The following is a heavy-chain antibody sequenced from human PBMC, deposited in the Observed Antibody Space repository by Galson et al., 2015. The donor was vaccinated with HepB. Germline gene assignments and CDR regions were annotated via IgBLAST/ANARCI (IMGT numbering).Heavy chain of an antibody. J-gene: IGHJ5*02. CDR1: GFSISGYS. D-gene: IGHD5-24*01. V-gene: IGHV3-48*04. CDR2: ISGLRNTI. Sequence: SLRLSCAASGFSISGYSMNWVRQAPGKGLEWLSYISGLRNTIYYTDAVKGRFTISRDNAKNSLFLQMNSLRVEDTAVYYCARERVMGWLQKSLGNLDPWGQGTLVTVSS. CDR3: ARERVMGWLQKSLGNLDP.